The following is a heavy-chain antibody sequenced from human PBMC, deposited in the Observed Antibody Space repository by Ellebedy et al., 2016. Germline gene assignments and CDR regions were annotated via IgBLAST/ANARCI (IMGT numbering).Heavy chain of an antibody. CDR3: AREGYSGGLQFVEWTPEDYWYFDL. CDR2: INPSGGTT. J-gene: IGHJ2*01. D-gene: IGHD3-3*01. CDR1: GYTFTSHY. V-gene: IGHV1-46*01. Sequence: ASVKVSCKASGYTFTSHYIHWVRQAPGQGLEWMGSINPSGGTTGYAQQFQGRVAMTRDTSTRSVYMELSSLGSEDTAVYYCAREGYSGGLQFVEWTPEDYWYFDLWGRGTLVTVSS.